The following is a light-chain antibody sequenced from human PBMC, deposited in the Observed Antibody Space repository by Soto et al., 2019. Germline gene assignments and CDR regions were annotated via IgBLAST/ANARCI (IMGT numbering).Light chain of an antibody. J-gene: IGKJ4*01. Sequence: DIQMTQSPSSLSASIGDRVTITCRASQNIHSYLNWYQQTPGKPPELLIFGVSNLESGVPSRFTGSGSGTDFTLTISSLQREDFATYYCQQPFTTPLTFGAGPKVHIK. V-gene: IGKV1-39*01. CDR2: GVS. CDR1: QNIHSY. CDR3: QQPFTTPLT.